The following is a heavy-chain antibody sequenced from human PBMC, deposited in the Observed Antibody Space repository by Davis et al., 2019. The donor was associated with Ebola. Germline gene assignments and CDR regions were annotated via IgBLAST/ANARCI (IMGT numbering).Heavy chain of an antibody. CDR2: INPSGGST. J-gene: IGHJ5*02. CDR1: GYTFTSYY. D-gene: IGHD6-13*01. V-gene: IGHV1-46*01. CDR3: ARDAPYSSSWYFWFDP. Sequence: ASVKVSCKASGYTFTSYYMHWVRQAPGQGLEWMGIINPSGGSTSYAQKFQGRVTMTRDTSTSTVYMELSSLRSEDTAVYYCARDAPYSSSWYFWFDPWGQGTLVTVSS.